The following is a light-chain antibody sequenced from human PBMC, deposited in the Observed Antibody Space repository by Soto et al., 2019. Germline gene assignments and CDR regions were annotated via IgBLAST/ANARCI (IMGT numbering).Light chain of an antibody. J-gene: IGKJ2*01. CDR2: WAS. CDR3: QQYYSTPYT. Sequence: DIVMTQSPDSLAVSLGERATINCKSSQSVLYSSNNKNYLAWYQQKPGQPPKLLIYWASTRESGVPDRFSGSGSGKDFTITISSLQAEDGAVYYCQQYYSTPYTFGQGTKLEIK. CDR1: QSVLYSSNNKNY. V-gene: IGKV4-1*01.